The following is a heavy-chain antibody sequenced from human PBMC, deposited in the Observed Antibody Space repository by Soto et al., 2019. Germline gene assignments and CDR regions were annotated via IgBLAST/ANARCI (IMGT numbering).Heavy chain of an antibody. D-gene: IGHD3-22*01. J-gene: IGHJ4*02. CDR2: ISYDGSNK. CDR1: GFTFSSYV. CDR3: AREHPNYYDSSRDFDY. V-gene: IGHV3-30-3*01. Sequence: QVQLVESGGGVVQPGRSLRLSCAASGFTFSSYVMHWVRQAPGKGLEWVALISYDGSNKYYADSVKGRFTVSRDNSKNXLYLQMNSLRAEDTAVYYCAREHPNYYDSSRDFDYWGQGTLVTVSS.